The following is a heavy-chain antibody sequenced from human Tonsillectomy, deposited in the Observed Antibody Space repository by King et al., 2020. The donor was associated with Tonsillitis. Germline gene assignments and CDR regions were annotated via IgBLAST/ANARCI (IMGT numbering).Heavy chain of an antibody. J-gene: IGHJ4*02. Sequence: VQLVESGAEVKKPGSSVKVSCKASGGTFSSYAISWVRQAPGQGLEWMGRIIPILGIANYAQKFQGRVTITADKSTSTGYMELSSLRSEDTAVYYCARDTIVVAGTFDYWGQGNLVTVSS. CDR3: ARDTIVVAGTFDY. V-gene: IGHV1-69*09. CDR1: GGTFSSYA. CDR2: IIPILGIA. D-gene: IGHD6-13*01.